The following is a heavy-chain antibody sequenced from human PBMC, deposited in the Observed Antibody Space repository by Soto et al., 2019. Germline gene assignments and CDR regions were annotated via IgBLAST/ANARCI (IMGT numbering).Heavy chain of an antibody. CDR3: ARETGVVVIVKGEFEF. CDR1: GYTFSRFS. CDR2: ISGNTGKT. V-gene: IGHV1-18*04. Sequence: VQLVQSGAEVKKPGASVKVSCKASGYTFSRFSISWVRQAPGQGLEWMGWISGNTGKTHYAQKCQDRVTMTADTSTNTAHIELRSLRSDDTAVYYCARETGVVVIVKGEFEFWGQGTLVTVSS. J-gene: IGHJ4*02. D-gene: IGHD2-15*01.